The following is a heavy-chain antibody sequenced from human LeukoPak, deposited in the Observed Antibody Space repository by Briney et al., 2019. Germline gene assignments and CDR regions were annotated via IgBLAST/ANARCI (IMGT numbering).Heavy chain of an antibody. CDR2: CIPMFGTA. D-gene: IGHD6-19*01. J-gene: IGHJ4*02. CDR1: GGTFSSNT. Sequence: GSSVKLSCNASGGTFSSNTISYERHAPGQGLEKMGGCIPMFGTANYAQKFQGRVTITTDESTSTAYMELSRLRSEDTAVYFCARGDSSGWFDYWGQGTLVTVSS. V-gene: IGHV1-69*05. CDR3: ARGDSSGWFDY.